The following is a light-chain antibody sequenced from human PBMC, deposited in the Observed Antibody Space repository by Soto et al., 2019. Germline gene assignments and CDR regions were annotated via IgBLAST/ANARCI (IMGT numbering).Light chain of an antibody. J-gene: IGKJ1*01. Sequence: IVLTQSPGTLSLSPGERATLSCRASQSVSSDYLAWYQQNPGQAPRLLIYGASSRATGIPDRFSGSGSGTDFTLTISRLEPEDFAVYFCQQYGDSPRTFGQGTKV. CDR1: QSVSSDY. V-gene: IGKV3-20*01. CDR3: QQYGDSPRT. CDR2: GAS.